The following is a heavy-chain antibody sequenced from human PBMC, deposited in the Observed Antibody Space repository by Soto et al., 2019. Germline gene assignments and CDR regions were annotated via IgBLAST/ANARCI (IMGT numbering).Heavy chain of an antibody. CDR1: GYTFTSYG. J-gene: IGHJ4*02. CDR2: XGAYXGXX. CDR3: ARDDVYSGSSY. V-gene: IGHV1-18*01. D-gene: IGHD1-26*01. Sequence: ASVKVSCKASGYTFTSYGISWVRQAPGQGLEWXGXXGAYXGXXXXXXKLQGRVTRTTDTSTSTAYMELRSLRYDETAVYYCARDDVYSGSSYWGQGTLVPPPQ.